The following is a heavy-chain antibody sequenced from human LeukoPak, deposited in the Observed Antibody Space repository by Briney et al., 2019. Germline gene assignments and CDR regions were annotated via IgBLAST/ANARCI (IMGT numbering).Heavy chain of an antibody. Sequence: SETLSLTCTVSGGSISSSSYYWGWIRQPPGKGLEWIGSIYYSGSTYYNPSLKSRVTISVDTSKNQFSLKLSSVTAADTAVYYCARGLRRRSPFDYWGQGTLVTVSS. J-gene: IGHJ4*02. D-gene: IGHD4-17*01. CDR2: IYYSGST. V-gene: IGHV4-39*07. CDR1: GGSISSSSYY. CDR3: ARGLRRRSPFDY.